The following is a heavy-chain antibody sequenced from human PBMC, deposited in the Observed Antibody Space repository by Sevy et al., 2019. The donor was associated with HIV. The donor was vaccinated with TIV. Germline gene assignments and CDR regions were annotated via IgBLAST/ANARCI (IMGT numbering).Heavy chain of an antibody. D-gene: IGHD3-10*01. CDR2: IYTSGST. CDR1: GGSISSYY. Sequence: ETLSLTCTVSGGSISSYYWSWIRQPAGKGLEWIGRIYTSGSTNYNPSLKSRVTMSVDTSKNQFSLKLSSVTAADTAVYYCARDWYYYGSGGLYYYYYGMDVWGQGTTVTVSS. CDR3: ARDWYYYGSGGLYYYYYGMDV. J-gene: IGHJ6*02. V-gene: IGHV4-4*07.